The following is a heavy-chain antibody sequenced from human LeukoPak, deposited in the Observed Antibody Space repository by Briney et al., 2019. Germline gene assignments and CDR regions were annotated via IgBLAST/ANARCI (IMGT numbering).Heavy chain of an antibody. CDR3: AKRKVQWELLRGYYFDY. V-gene: IGHV3-30*02. D-gene: IGHD1-26*01. J-gene: IGHJ4*02. CDR2: IRYDGSNK. Sequence: PGGSLRLSCAASGFTFSSYGMHWVRQAPGKGLEWVAFIRYDGSNKYYADSVKGRFTISRDNSKNTLYLQMNSLRAEDTAVYYCAKRKVQWELLRGYYFDYWGQGTLVTVSS. CDR1: GFTFSSYG.